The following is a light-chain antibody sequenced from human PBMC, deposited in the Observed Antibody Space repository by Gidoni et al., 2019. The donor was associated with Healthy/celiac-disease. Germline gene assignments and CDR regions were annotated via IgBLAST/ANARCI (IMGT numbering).Light chain of an antibody. CDR1: QSVLYSSNNKNY. CDR3: QQYYSTPLT. V-gene: IGKV4-1*01. J-gene: IGKJ4*01. CDR2: WAS. Sequence: DIVMTQSPDSLAESLGERATINCKSSQSVLYSSNNKNYLAWYQQKPGQPPKLLIYWASTRESGVPDRFSGRGSGTDFTLTISSLQAADVAVYYCQQYYSTPLTFGGGTKVEIK.